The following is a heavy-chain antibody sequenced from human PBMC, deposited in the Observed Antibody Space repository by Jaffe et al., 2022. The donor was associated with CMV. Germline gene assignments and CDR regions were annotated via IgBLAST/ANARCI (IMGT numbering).Heavy chain of an antibody. J-gene: IGHJ4*02. Sequence: QVQLQESGPGLVKPSETLSLTCTVSGGSVSSGSYYWSWIRQPPGKGLEWIGYIYYSGSTNYNPSLKSRVTISVDTSKNQFSLKLSSVTAADTAVYYCARKRYNWKNFDYWGQGTLVTVSS. CDR1: GGSVSSGSYY. CDR2: IYYSGST. CDR3: ARKRYNWKNFDY. V-gene: IGHV4-61*01. D-gene: IGHD1-20*01.